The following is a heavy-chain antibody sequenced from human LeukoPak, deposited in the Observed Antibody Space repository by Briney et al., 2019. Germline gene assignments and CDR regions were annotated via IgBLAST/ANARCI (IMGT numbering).Heavy chain of an antibody. CDR3: ARVGSGTTRDY. CDR1: GFSFSTYW. J-gene: IGHJ4*02. V-gene: IGHV3-74*01. CDR2: ISSDGSIS. Sequence: PGGSLRLSCAASGFSFSTYWMHWVRQAPGKGLVWVSRISSDGSISSYADPVKGRFTISRDNAKNTLYLQMNSLRAEDTAVYYCARVGSGTTRDYWGQGTLVTVSS. D-gene: IGHD1-14*01.